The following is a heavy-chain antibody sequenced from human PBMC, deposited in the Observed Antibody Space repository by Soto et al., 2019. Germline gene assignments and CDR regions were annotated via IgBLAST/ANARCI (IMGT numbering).Heavy chain of an antibody. CDR3: TRGVLA. CDR1: GGSVNSGGYS. D-gene: IGHD2-8*01. V-gene: IGHV4-30-2*01. CDR2: ISPSGSP. Sequence: QVQLQESGSRLVRPSQTVSLTCSVSGGSVNSGGYSWSWIRQPPGKGLEWIAFISPSGSPAYNPPLKSRVTIAVDRSIAQISLELSSVTAADTAVYYCTRGVLAWGPGTRVTVSS. J-gene: IGHJ5*02.